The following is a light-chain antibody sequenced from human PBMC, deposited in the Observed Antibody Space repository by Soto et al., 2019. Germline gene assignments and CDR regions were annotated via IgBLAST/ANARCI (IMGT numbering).Light chain of an antibody. Sequence: DIQMTQSPSTLSASVGDRVTITCRASQSFSSWLAWYQQKQGRAPNLLIYKASSLESEAPSRFSGSGSGPEFPLTVSSLQPDDFTSDYCLQYKSYPRTFGEVTKMVIK. CDR2: KAS. CDR1: QSFSSW. CDR3: LQYKSYPRT. J-gene: IGKJ1*01. V-gene: IGKV1-5*03.